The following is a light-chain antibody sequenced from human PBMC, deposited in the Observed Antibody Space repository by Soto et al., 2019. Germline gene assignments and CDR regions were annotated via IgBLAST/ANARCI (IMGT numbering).Light chain of an antibody. CDR3: QQTCNSPGLT. CDR1: ESISSTY. Sequence: EFVLTQSPGTLSLSPGERATLSCRASESISSTYLAWYQQKPGQGPRLLIYGASSRATGIPDRFSGSGSGRDVTLTISRLEPEDFAGYFCQQTCNSPGLTFGGGTKVEIK. V-gene: IGKV3-20*01. CDR2: GAS. J-gene: IGKJ4*01.